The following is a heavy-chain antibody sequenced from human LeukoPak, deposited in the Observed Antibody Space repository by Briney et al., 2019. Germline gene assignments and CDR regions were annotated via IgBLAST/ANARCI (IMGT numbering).Heavy chain of an antibody. V-gene: IGHV1-2*02. CDR2: IHPNSGGT. CDR3: TRTSSTNWFDP. Sequence: ASVKVSCKASGYTYTAYYIHWVRQAPGQQLEWMGWIHPNSGGTNSTQKFQGRVTMTRDTSISTAYMELSRLRSDDTAVYYCTRTSSTNWFDPWGQGTLVTVSS. CDR1: GYTYTAYY. J-gene: IGHJ5*02.